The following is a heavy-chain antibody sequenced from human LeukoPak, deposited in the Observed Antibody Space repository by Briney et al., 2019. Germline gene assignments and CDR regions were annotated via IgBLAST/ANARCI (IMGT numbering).Heavy chain of an antibody. CDR3: AKNSGNSDFDY. J-gene: IGHJ4*02. Sequence: RSSETLSLTCAVSGDSISSNNWWTWVRQPPGKGLEWIGEISHGGSTNYNPSLKSRVTISVDKSENHFSLKLSSVTAADTAVYYCAKNSGNSDFDYWGQGTLITVSS. CDR2: ISHGGST. CDR1: GDSISSNNW. D-gene: IGHD1-26*01. V-gene: IGHV4-4*02.